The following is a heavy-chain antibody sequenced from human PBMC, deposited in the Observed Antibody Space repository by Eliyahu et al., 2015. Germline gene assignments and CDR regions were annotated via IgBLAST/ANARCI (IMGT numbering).Heavy chain of an antibody. D-gene: IGHD3-22*01. J-gene: IGHJ4*02. CDR1: GGSXSSSSYY. CDR3: ARHFALRPYYYDSSGKYPTRGY. Sequence: QLQLQESGPGLVKPSETLSLXXTVSGGSXSSSSYYWGWIRQPPGKGLEWIGSIYYSGSTYYNPSLKSRVTISVDTSKNQFSLKLSSVTAADTAVYYCARHFALRPYYYDSSGKYPTRGYWGQGTLVTXSS. V-gene: IGHV4-39*01. CDR2: IYYSGST.